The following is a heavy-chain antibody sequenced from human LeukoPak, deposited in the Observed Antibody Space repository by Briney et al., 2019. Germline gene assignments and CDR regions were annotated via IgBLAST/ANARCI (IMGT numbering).Heavy chain of an antibody. CDR3: AKGFSSGPWDACDI. J-gene: IGHJ3*02. Sequence: SGGSLRLSCAASGFTFSSYWMHWVRQAPGKGLEWVAVISYDGSKKYYADSVKGRFTISRDSSKNMLYLQMNSLRVEDTAVYYCAKGFSSGPWDACDIWGQGTMVTVSS. CDR1: GFTFSSYW. CDR2: ISYDGSKK. D-gene: IGHD3-22*01. V-gene: IGHV3-30*18.